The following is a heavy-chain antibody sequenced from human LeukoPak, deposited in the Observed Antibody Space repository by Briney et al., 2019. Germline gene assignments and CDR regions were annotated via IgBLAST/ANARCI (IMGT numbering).Heavy chain of an antibody. CDR2: ISGSGGST. Sequence: GGSLRLSCAASGFTFSSYAMSWVRQAPGKGLEWVSAISGSGGSTHYADSVKGRFTISRDNSKNTLYLQMNSLRAEDTAVYYCAKDNYGDYGGLFDYWGQGTLVTVSS. D-gene: IGHD4-17*01. J-gene: IGHJ4*02. CDR3: AKDNYGDYGGLFDY. CDR1: GFTFSSYA. V-gene: IGHV3-23*01.